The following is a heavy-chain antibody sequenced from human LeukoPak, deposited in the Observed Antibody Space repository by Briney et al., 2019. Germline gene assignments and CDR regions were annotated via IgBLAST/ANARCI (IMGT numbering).Heavy chain of an antibody. CDR2: IGGSGGST. J-gene: IGHJ3*02. D-gene: IGHD2-15*01. V-gene: IGHV3-23*01. CDR1: GFTFSSYA. CDR3: AKETVVVVAATPDAFDI. Sequence: GGSLRLSCAASGFTFSSYAMSWVRQAQGKGLDGVSGIGGSGGSTHYADSVKDRFTISRDNSKNTLYLQMNSLRAEDTAVYYCAKETVVVVAATPDAFDIWGQGTMVTVSS.